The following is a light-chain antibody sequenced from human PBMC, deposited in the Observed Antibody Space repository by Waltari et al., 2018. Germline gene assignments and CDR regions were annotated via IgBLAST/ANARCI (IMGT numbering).Light chain of an antibody. CDR2: SSS. J-gene: IGKJ2*01. Sequence: DVQLTQSPSFVSASVGDRVTITCRASQGIGIFLAWYQQKPGTAPKLLIFSSSTLQTGVPSRFSGSGSWTDFTLTISNLQPEDFATYYCQQLNSYPYTFGQGTKLEI. CDR3: QQLNSYPYT. CDR1: QGIGIF. V-gene: IGKV1-9*01.